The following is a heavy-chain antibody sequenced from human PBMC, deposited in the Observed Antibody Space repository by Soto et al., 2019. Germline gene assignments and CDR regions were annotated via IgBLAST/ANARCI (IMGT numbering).Heavy chain of an antibody. Sequence: QVQLVESGGGVVQPGRSLRLSCAASGFTFSSYGMHWVRQAPGKGLEWVAVISYDGSNKYYADSVKGRFTISRDNSKNTLYLQMNSLRAEDTAVYYCAKDRVDTAMVFAYWGQGTLVTVSS. CDR3: AKDRVDTAMVFAY. D-gene: IGHD5-18*01. CDR1: GFTFSSYG. J-gene: IGHJ4*02. CDR2: ISYDGSNK. V-gene: IGHV3-30*18.